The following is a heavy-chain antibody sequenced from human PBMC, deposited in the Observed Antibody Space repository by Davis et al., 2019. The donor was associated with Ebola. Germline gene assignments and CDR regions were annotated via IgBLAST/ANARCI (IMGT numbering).Heavy chain of an antibody. CDR2: IYYSGST. Sequence: MPSETLSLTCTVSGGSISSSSYYWGWIRQPPGKGLEWIGSIYYSGSTYYNPSLKSRVTISVDTSKNQFSLKLSSVTAADTAVYYCARHGIIAAPSYYYYYGMDVWGQGTTVTVSS. V-gene: IGHV4-39*01. J-gene: IGHJ6*02. CDR1: GGSISSSSYY. CDR3: ARHGIIAAPSYYYYYGMDV. D-gene: IGHD6-6*01.